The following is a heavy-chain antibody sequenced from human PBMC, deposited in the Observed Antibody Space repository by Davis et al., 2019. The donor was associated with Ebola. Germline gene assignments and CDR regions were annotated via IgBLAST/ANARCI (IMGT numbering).Heavy chain of an antibody. CDR2: INQDGSEK. Sequence: PGGSLRLSCAASGFTFSTYWMTWVRQAPGMGLEWVANINQDGSEKHYVDSVKGRFTISRDNAKNSLNLQMSSLRVEDTAVYYCARDVSSVAGTVNYWGQGILVTVSS. J-gene: IGHJ4*02. D-gene: IGHD6-19*01. CDR1: GFTFSTYW. CDR3: ARDVSSVAGTVNY. V-gene: IGHV3-7*01.